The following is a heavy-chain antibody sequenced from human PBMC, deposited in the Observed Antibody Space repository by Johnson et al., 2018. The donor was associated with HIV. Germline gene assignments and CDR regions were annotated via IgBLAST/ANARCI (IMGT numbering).Heavy chain of an antibody. Sequence: QVQLVESGGGLVQPGGSLRLSCAASGFTFRSYGMHWVRQAPGKGLEWVAFIRYDGSNKFYADSVNGRFTISRDNSKNTLYLQMNSLKTEDTAVYYCTTEDRDSSSWYGAFDIWGQGTMVTVSS. CDR1: GFTFRSYG. CDR2: IRYDGSNK. D-gene: IGHD6-13*01. J-gene: IGHJ3*02. V-gene: IGHV3-30*02. CDR3: TTEDRDSSSWYGAFDI.